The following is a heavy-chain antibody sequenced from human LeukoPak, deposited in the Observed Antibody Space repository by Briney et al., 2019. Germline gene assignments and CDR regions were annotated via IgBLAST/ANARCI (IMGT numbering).Heavy chain of an antibody. CDR1: GYTLTELS. CDR2: FDPEDGET. J-gene: IGHJ4*02. Sequence: ASVKVPCKVSGYTLTELSMHWVRQAPGKGLEWMGGFDPEDGETIYAQKFQDRVTMTEDTSTDTAYMELSSLRSEDTAVYCATRPYYYDSSGYYPGRFDYWGQGTLVTVSS. V-gene: IGHV1-24*01. D-gene: IGHD3-22*01. CDR3: ATRPYYYDSSGYYPGRFDY.